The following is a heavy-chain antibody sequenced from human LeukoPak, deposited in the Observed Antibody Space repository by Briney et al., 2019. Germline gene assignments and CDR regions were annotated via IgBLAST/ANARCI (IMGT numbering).Heavy chain of an antibody. CDR3: ARSPSGWVSKNWFDP. CDR2: IIPIFGTA. D-gene: IGHD6-19*01. CDR1: GGTLSSYA. Sequence: GASVKVSCKASGGTLSSYAISWVRQAPGQGLEWMGGIIPIFGTANYAQKFQGRVTITADESTSTAYMELSSLRSEDTAVYYCARSPSGWVSKNWFDPWGQGTLVTVSS. J-gene: IGHJ5*02. V-gene: IGHV1-69*13.